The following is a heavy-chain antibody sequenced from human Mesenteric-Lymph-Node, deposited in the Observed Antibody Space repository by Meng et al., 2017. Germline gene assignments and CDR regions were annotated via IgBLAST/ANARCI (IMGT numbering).Heavy chain of an antibody. D-gene: IGHD2-21*02. V-gene: IGHV1-18*01. Sequence: ASAKVSCKASGYTFTSYGISWVRQAPGQGLEWMGWIIAYNGNTNYAQKLQGRVTMTTDTSTSTAYMELRSLRSDDTAVYYCARVVTAIGGWDYWGQGTLVTVSS. CDR2: IIAYNGNT. CDR3: ARVVTAIGGWDY. J-gene: IGHJ4*02. CDR1: GYTFTSYG.